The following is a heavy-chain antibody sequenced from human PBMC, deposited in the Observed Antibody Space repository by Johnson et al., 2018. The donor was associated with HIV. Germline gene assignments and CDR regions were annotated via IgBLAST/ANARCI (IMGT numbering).Heavy chain of an antibody. J-gene: IGHJ3*01. D-gene: IGHD1-26*01. Sequence: QVQLVESGGGVVQPGRSLRLSCSASGFTFSTYAMHWVRQAPGKGLEWVACISYDGRNKHYAGSVKGRFTISRDNDKSSVYMQMNNLRAEDTAFYYCARRDSGSLSFDLWGQGTMVTVSS. CDR3: ARRDSGSLSFDL. CDR2: ISYDGRNK. CDR1: GFTFSTYA. V-gene: IGHV3-30*04.